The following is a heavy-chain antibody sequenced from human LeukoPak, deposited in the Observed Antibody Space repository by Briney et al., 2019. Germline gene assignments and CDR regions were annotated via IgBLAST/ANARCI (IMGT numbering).Heavy chain of an antibody. CDR1: GGSISSSSYY. Sequence: SETLSLTCTVSGGSISSSSYYWGWIRQPPGKGLEWIGSIYYSGSTYYNPSLKSRVTISVDTSKNQFSLKLSSVTAADTAVYYCARDGLVRGAADYYYYGMDVWGQGTTVTVSS. J-gene: IGHJ6*02. CDR3: ARDGLVRGAADYYYYGMDV. D-gene: IGHD3-10*01. V-gene: IGHV4-39*07. CDR2: IYYSGST.